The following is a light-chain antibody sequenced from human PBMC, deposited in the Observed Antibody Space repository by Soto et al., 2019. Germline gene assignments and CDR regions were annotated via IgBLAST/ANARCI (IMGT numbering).Light chain of an antibody. CDR3: QRYYSTPSEVT. Sequence: DIVMTQSPDSLAVSLGEWATINCKSSQSVLYSSNNKNYLAWYQQKPGQPPKLLIYWASTRESGVPDRFSGSGSGTDFTLTISALQAEDVAVYYCQRYYSTPSEVTFGQGTRLEIK. J-gene: IGKJ5*01. V-gene: IGKV4-1*01. CDR2: WAS. CDR1: QSVLYSSNNKNY.